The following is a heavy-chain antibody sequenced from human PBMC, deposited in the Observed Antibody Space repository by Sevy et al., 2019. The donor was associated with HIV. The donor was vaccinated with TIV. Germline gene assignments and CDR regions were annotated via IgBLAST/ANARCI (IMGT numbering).Heavy chain of an antibody. CDR2: ISYDGSNK. CDR3: ANLIVGARPGSAFHI. V-gene: IGHV3-30*18. J-gene: IGHJ3*02. Sequence: GGSLRLSCAASGFTFSSYGMHWVRQAPGKGLEWVAVISYDGSNKYYADSVKGRFTISRDNSKNTLYLQMNSLRAEDTAVYYCANLIVGARPGSAFHIWGQGTMVTVSS. CDR1: GFTFSSYG. D-gene: IGHD1-26*01.